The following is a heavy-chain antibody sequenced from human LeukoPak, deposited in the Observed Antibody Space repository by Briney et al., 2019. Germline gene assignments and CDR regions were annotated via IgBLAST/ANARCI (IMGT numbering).Heavy chain of an antibody. CDR3: ARGHIVVVPAAPVWFDP. CDR1: GGSISSGGYS. D-gene: IGHD2-2*01. V-gene: IGHV4-30-2*01. CDR2: IYHSGST. Sequence: PSQTLSLTCAVSGGSISSGGYSWSWIRQPPEKGLEWIGYIYHSGSTYYNPSLKSRVTISVDRSKNQFSLKLSSVTAADTAVYYCARGHIVVVPAAPVWFDPWGQGTLVTVSS. J-gene: IGHJ5*02.